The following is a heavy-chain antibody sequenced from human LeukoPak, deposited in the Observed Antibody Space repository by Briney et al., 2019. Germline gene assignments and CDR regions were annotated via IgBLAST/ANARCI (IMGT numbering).Heavy chain of an antibody. CDR3: ARGHYNTVV. V-gene: IGHV3-11*03. CDR2: ISNSNTYT. J-gene: IGHJ6*02. Sequence: GGSLRLSCAASGFTFSDYYMSWIRQAPGKGLEWVSYISNSNTYTNYADSVKGRFTISRDNAKNSLYLQMNSLRAEDTAVYYCARGHYNTVVWGQGTTVIASS. CDR1: GFTFSDYY.